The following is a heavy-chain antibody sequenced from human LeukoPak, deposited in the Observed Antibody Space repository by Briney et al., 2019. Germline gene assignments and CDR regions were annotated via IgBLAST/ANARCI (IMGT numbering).Heavy chain of an antibody. V-gene: IGHV3-48*04. CDR2: ISSSSSTI. CDR1: GFTFSSYS. CDR3: ARGGGGIVVVPAAGFDDY. Sequence: GGSLRLSCAASGFTFSSYSMNRVRQAPGKGLEWVPYISSSSSTIYYADSVKGRFTISRDNAKNSLYLQMNSLRAEDTAVYYCARGGGGIVVVPAAGFDDYWGQGTLVTVSS. J-gene: IGHJ4*02. D-gene: IGHD2-2*01.